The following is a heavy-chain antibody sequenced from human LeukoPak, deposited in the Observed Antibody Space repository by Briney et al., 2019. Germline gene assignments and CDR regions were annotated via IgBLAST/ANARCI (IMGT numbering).Heavy chain of an antibody. CDR2: ISSSSSYI. D-gene: IGHD1-1*01. CDR3: ASDRYNWNVDWFDP. V-gene: IGHV3-21*01. CDR1: GFTFSSYS. J-gene: IGHJ5*02. Sequence: GGSLRLSCAASGFTFSSYSMNWVRQAPGKGLEWVSSISSSSSYIYYADSVKGRFTISRDNAKNSLYLQMNSLRAEDTAVYYCASDRYNWNVDWFDPWGQGTLVTVSS.